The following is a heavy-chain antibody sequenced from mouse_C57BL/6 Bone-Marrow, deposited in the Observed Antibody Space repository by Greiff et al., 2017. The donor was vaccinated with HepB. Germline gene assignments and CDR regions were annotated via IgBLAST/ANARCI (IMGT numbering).Heavy chain of an antibody. Sequence: VQLQQSGAELARPGASVELSCKASGYTFTSYGISWVKQRTGQGLEWIGEIYPRSGNTYYNEKFKGKATLTADKSSSTAYMELRSLTSEDSAVYFCARSGGWLPPYFDVWGTGTTVTVSS. CDR3: ARSGGWLPPYFDV. V-gene: IGHV1-81*01. CDR2: IYPRSGNT. J-gene: IGHJ1*03. D-gene: IGHD2-3*01. CDR1: GYTFTSYG.